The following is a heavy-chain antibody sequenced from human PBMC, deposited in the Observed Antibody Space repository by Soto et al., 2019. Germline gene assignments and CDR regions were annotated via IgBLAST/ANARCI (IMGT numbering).Heavy chain of an antibody. V-gene: IGHV1-69*06. D-gene: IGHD2-2*01. J-gene: IGHJ6*02. CDR3: GRGYCTSTTCEDYYVMDV. CDR1: GGTFREYA. Sequence: QLQLVQSGAEVKKPGSAVKVSCKASGGTFREYAISWVRQAPGQGLEWLGGIIPIFATINYAQNFQGRVTITADKSTSTAYMEVSSLRAGDTAVYYCGRGYCTSTTCEDYYVMDVWDQGTTVTVTS. CDR2: IIPIFATI.